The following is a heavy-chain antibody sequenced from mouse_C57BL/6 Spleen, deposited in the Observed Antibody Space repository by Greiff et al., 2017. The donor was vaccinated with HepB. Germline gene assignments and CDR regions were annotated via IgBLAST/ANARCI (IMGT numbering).Heavy chain of an antibody. CDR1: GYAFSSYW. Sequence: VMLVESGAELVKPGASVKISCKASGYAFSSYWMNWVKQRPGKGLEWIGQIYPGDGDTNYNGKFKGKATLTADKSSSTAYMQLSSLTSEDSAVYFCARRDYEAMDYWGQGTSVTVSS. CDR3: ARRDYEAMDY. J-gene: IGHJ4*01. V-gene: IGHV1-80*01. CDR2: IYPGDGDT.